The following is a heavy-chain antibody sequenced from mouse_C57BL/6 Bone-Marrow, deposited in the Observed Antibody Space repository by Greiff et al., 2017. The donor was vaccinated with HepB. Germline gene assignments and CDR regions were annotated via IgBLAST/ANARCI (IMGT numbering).Heavy chain of an antibody. V-gene: IGHV1-81*01. Sequence: QVQLQQSGAELARPGASVKLSCKASGYTFTSYGISWVKQRTGQGLEWIGEIYPRSGNTYYNEKFKGKATLTADKSSSTAYMELRSLTSEDSAVYFCARRGVLRSYYFDYWGQGTTRTVSS. CDR3: ARRGVLRSYYFDY. J-gene: IGHJ2*01. CDR1: GYTFTSYG. CDR2: IYPRSGNT. D-gene: IGHD1-1*01.